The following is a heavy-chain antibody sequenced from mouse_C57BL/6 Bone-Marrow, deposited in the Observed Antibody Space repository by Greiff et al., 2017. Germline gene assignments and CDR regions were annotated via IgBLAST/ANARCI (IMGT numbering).Heavy chain of an antibody. Sequence: VQLQQSGAELVRPGASVKLSCTASGFNIKDDYMHWVKQRPEQGLEWIGWIDPENGDTEYASKFQGKATITADTSSNTAYLQLSSLTSDDTAVYYCTTITTVVATDFDYWGQGTTLTVSS. CDR1: GFNIKDDY. CDR2: IDPENGDT. CDR3: TTITTVVATDFDY. D-gene: IGHD1-1*01. V-gene: IGHV14-4*01. J-gene: IGHJ2*01.